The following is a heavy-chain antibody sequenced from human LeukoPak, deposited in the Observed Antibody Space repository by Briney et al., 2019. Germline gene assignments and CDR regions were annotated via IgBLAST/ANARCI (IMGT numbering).Heavy chain of an antibody. Sequence: ASVTVSCKASGYTFSSYGITWVRQAPGQGLEWMGWISAYNGNTNYVQKIQDRVTMTTDTYTSTAYMELRRLRADDTAVYYCAREEYVWGSYRDVDYWGRGTLASVSS. CDR1: GYTFSSYG. CDR2: ISAYNGNT. CDR3: AREEYVWGSYRDVDY. D-gene: IGHD3-16*02. V-gene: IGHV1-18*01. J-gene: IGHJ4*02.